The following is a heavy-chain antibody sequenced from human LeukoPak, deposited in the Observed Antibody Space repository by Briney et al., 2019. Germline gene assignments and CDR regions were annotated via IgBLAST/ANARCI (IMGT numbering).Heavy chain of an antibody. CDR1: GFNVSDDY. CDR2: IYTSGRS. D-gene: IGHD3-10*01. CDR3: ARDRVYGSGIRT. V-gene: IGHV3-66*01. J-gene: IGHJ4*02. Sequence: EGSLKLSCVASGFNVSDDYMTWVRQAPGKGLEWVSVIYTSGRSDYVDSVKGRFNISRDNTKNTVYLQMNSLTVEDTAVYYCARDRVYGSGIRTWGQGTLVTVSS.